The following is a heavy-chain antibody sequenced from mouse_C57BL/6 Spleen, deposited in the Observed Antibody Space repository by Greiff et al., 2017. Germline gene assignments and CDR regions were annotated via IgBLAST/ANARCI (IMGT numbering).Heavy chain of an antibody. CDR3: ARDLGGAMDY. V-gene: IGHV3-6*01. J-gene: IGHJ4*01. D-gene: IGHD3-1*01. CDR2: ISYDGRN. Sequence: DVKLQEPGPGLVKPSQSLSLTCSVTGYSITSGYYWNWIRQFPGNKLEWMGYISYDGRNNYNPSLKNRISITRDTSNNQFFLKLNSVTTEDTATYYCARDLGGAMDYWGQGTSGTVSS. CDR1: GYSITSGYY.